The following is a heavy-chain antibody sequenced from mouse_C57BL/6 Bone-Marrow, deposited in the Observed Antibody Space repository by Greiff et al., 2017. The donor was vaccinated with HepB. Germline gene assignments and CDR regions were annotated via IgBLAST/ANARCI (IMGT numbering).Heavy chain of an antibody. Sequence: QVQLQQSGPELVKPGASVKISCKASGYAFSSSWMNWVKQRPGKGLEWIGRIYPGDGDTNYNGKFKGKATLTADKSSSTAYMQLSSLTSEDSAVYFCASLTTDLEDYYAMDYWGQGTSVTVSS. J-gene: IGHJ4*01. V-gene: IGHV1-82*01. CDR1: GYAFSSSW. CDR2: IYPGDGDT. CDR3: ASLTTDLEDYYAMDY. D-gene: IGHD1-1*01.